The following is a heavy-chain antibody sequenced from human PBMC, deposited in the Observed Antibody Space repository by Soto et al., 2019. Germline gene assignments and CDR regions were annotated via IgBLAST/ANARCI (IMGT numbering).Heavy chain of an antibody. CDR3: ARAGIWLLRAGYFDY. J-gene: IGHJ4*02. Sequence: PSETLSLTPAVYGGAFSGFYWSWIRQPPGKGLEWIGEINHSGSTNYNPSLKSRVTISVDTSKNQFSLKLSSVTAADTAVYYCARAGIWLLRAGYFDYWGQGTLVTVSS. D-gene: IGHD2-15*01. V-gene: IGHV4-34*01. CDR2: INHSGST. CDR1: GGAFSGFY.